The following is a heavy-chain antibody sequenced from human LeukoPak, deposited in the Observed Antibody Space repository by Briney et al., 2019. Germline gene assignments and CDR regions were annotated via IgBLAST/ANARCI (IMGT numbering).Heavy chain of an antibody. CDR3: AKDPYGTRYFDY. CDR2: LSGSGYNT. J-gene: IGHJ4*02. CDR1: GFTFSSHA. V-gene: IGHV3-23*01. D-gene: IGHD2-2*01. Sequence: GGSLRLSCAASGFTFSSHALSWVRQAPGKGLEWVSSLSGSGYNTYYADSVKGRFTIFRDNSKNTVYLQMNSLRAEDTAVYYCAKDPYGTRYFDYWGQGTLVTVSS.